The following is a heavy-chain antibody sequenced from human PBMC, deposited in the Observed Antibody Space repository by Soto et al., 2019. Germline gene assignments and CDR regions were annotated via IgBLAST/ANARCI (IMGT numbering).Heavy chain of an antibody. Sequence: SETLSLTCTVSGGSISSGGYYWSWIRQHPGKGLEWIGYIYYSGSTYYNPSLKSRVTISVDTSKNQFSLKLSSVTAADTAVYYCARRTRNDFWSGYYSSYYYYMDVWGKGTTVTVSS. J-gene: IGHJ6*03. CDR1: GGSISSGGYY. CDR3: ARRTRNDFWSGYYSSYYYYMDV. D-gene: IGHD3-3*01. V-gene: IGHV4-31*02. CDR2: IYYSGST.